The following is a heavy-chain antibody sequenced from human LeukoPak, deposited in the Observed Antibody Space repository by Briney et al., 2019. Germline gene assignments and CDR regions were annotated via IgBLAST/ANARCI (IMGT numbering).Heavy chain of an antibody. CDR1: GYTFTSYD. CDR2: MNPNSGNT. Sequence: ASVKVSCKASGYTFTSYDINWVRQATGQGLEWMGWMNPNSGNTGYAQKFQGRVTITRNTSISTAYMELSSLRSEDTAVYYCARARRGIFGVVSIPDYGYWGQGTLVTVSS. J-gene: IGHJ4*02. V-gene: IGHV1-8*03. D-gene: IGHD3-3*01. CDR3: ARARRGIFGVVSIPDYGY.